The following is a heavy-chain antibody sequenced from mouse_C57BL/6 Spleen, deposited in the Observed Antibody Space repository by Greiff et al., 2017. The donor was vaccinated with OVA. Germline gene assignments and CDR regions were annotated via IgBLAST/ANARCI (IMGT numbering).Heavy chain of an antibody. CDR2: ISYDGSN. CDR3: ARGVTAQTLDY. J-gene: IGHJ2*01. Sequence: EVQLQESGPGLVKPSQSLSLTCSVTGYSITSGYYWNWIRQFPGNKLEWMGYISYDGSNNYNPSLKNRISITRDTSKNQFFLKLNSVTTEDTATYYCARGVTAQTLDYWGQGTTLTVSS. V-gene: IGHV3-6*01. D-gene: IGHD3-2*02. CDR1: GYSITSGYY.